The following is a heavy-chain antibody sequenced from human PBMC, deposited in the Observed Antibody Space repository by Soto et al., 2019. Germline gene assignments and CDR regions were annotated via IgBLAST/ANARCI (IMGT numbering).Heavy chain of an antibody. CDR1: GGSISSYY. V-gene: IGHV4-59*01. CDR3: ARALRESPNFDY. J-gene: IGHJ4*02. D-gene: IGHD3-3*01. CDR2: IYYSGST. Sequence: SETLSLTCTVSGGSISSYYWSWIRQPPGKGLEWIGYIYYSGSTNYNPSLKSRVTISVDTSKNQFSLKLSSVTAADTAVYYCARALRESPNFDYWGQGTLVTVSS.